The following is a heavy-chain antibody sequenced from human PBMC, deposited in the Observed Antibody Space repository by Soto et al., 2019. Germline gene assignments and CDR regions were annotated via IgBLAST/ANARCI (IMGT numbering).Heavy chain of an antibody. CDR3: ARRLTPSVTAMGY. J-gene: IGHJ4*02. CDR2: ISGAGINK. V-gene: IGHV3-30-3*01. D-gene: IGHD2-21*02. CDR1: GFTFSDYA. Sequence: QVQLVESGGGVVQPGRSLRLSCSASGFTFSDYAINWVRQAPGKGLEWVASISGAGINKYIADSVKGRFIISRDNSKNTVLVQMSGLGPEDTAVYYCARRLTPSVTAMGYWGEGTLVTVSS.